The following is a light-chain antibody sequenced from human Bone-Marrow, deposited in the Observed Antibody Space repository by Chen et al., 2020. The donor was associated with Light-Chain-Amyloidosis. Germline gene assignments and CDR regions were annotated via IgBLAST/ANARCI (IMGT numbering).Light chain of an antibody. V-gene: IGKV4-1*01. CDR3: QQYYTTPRT. Sequence: DIVMTQSPDSLAVSWGEGGTIKCKSSQSILYSSNKENYLAWYQQKPRQPPKLLIYWASTRESGVPDRFSGSGSGTDFTLTISGLQAEDVAVYYCQQYYTTPRTFGQGTKLEIK. CDR2: WAS. J-gene: IGKJ2*01. CDR1: QSILYSSNKENY.